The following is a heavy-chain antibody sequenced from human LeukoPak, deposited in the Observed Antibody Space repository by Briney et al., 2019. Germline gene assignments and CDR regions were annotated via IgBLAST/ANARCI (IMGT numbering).Heavy chain of an antibody. Sequence: PGGSLRLSCAASGFTFRSYWMTWVRQAPGKGLEWVANIKQDGSEKYYVDSVKGRFTISRDNAKNTVSLQMNSLRAEDTGVYYCARAPSEIGGYYPEYFRHWGQGTLVTVSS. J-gene: IGHJ1*01. V-gene: IGHV3-7*01. CDR3: ARAPSEIGGYYPEYFRH. D-gene: IGHD3-22*01. CDR1: GFTFRSYW. CDR2: IKQDGSEK.